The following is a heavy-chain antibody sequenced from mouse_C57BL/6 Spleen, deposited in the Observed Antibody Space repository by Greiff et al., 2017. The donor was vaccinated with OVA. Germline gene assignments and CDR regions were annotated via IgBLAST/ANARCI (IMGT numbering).Heavy chain of an antibody. V-gene: IGHV1-64*01. CDR3: ARGYGNPAWFAY. CDR2: IHPNSGST. CDR1: GYTFTSYW. Sequence: QVQLQQPGAELVKPGASVKLSCKASGYTFTSYWMHWVKQRPGQGLEWIGMIHPNSGSTNYNEKFKSKATLTVDKSSSTAYMQLSSLTSEDSAVYYGARGYGNPAWFAYWGQGTLVTVSA. D-gene: IGHD2-1*01. J-gene: IGHJ3*01.